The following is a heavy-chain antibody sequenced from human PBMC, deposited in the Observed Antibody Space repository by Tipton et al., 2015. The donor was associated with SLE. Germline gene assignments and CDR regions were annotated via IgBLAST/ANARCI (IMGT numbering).Heavy chain of an antibody. CDR1: GFTFSSYS. D-gene: IGHD4-17*01. V-gene: IGHV3-21*01. CDR3: ARDHTDGYYYYGMDV. Sequence: SLRLSCAASGFTFSSYSMNWVRQAPGKGLEWVSSISSSSSYIYYADSVKGRFTISRDNAKNSLYLQMNSLRAEDTAVYYCARDHTDGYYYYGMDVWGQGTTVTVSS. J-gene: IGHJ6*02. CDR2: ISSSSSYI.